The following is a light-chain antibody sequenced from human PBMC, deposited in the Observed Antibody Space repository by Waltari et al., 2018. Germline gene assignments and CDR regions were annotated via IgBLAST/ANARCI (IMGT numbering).Light chain of an antibody. CDR2: GAS. J-gene: IGKJ2*01. Sequence: ETVMTQSPTTLSLSPGDRATLSCRASQSVSTNLACYQQKPGQAPRLLIYGASIRATGVPARFSGRGAGTEFTLTISSLQSEDFAVYYCQQYNNWPPYIFGQGSQLEI. CDR3: QQYNNWPPYI. CDR1: QSVSTN. V-gene: IGKV3D-15*01.